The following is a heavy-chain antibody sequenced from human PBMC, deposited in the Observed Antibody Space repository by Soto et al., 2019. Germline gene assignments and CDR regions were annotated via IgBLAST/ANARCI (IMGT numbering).Heavy chain of an antibody. CDR1: GFTFSSYW. CDR2: IKTDGTAT. CDR3: AKDLSWGQCDY. D-gene: IGHD3-16*01. J-gene: IGHJ4*02. Sequence: EVQLVESGGGLVQPGGSLRLSCAASGFTFSSYWMHWVRQDPGKGLVWVSSIKTDGTATQYADSVKGRFTVSRDNAKNTLYLQMNSLRDEDTAVYYCAKDLSWGQCDYWGQGTLVTVSS. V-gene: IGHV3-74*03.